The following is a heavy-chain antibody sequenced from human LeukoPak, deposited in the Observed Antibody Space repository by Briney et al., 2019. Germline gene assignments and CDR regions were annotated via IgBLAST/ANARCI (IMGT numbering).Heavy chain of an antibody. CDR3: ARGCYSYAPDELAPINDYGMDV. J-gene: IGHJ6*02. Sequence: SETLSLTCTVSGGSFSSYYWSWIRQSPGKGLEWIGYIYYSGSTNYNPSLKSRVTISVDTSKNQFSLKLSSVTAADTAVYYCARGCYSYAPDELAPINDYGMDVWGQGTTVTVSS. CDR2: IYYSGST. D-gene: IGHD5-18*01. CDR1: GGSFSSYY. V-gene: IGHV4-59*01.